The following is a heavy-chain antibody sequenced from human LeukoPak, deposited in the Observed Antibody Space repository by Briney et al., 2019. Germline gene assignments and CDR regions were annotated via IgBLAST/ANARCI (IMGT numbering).Heavy chain of an antibody. J-gene: IGHJ6*03. D-gene: IGHD6-13*01. CDR3: ARAPGIYYYYYMDV. CDR1: GGSISSYY. CDR2: IYYSRST. Sequence: SETLSLTCTVSGGSISSYYWSWIPQPPAKGLEWRGYIYYSRSTNYNPSLKSRVTISVDTSKNQFSLKLSSVTAADTAVYYCARAPGIYYYYYMDVWGKGTTVTVSS. V-gene: IGHV4-59*01.